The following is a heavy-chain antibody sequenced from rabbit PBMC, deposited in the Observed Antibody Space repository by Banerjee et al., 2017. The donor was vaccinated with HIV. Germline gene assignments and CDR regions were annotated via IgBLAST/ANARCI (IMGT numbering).Heavy chain of an antibody. J-gene: IGHJ4*01. Sequence: QEQLEESGGGLVKPEGSLTLTCKASGFDLSSDYYICWVRQAPGKGLEWIGCIYPGSGSAYYANSVKGRFTISSDNAQNTVFLQMTSLTAADTATYFCARRVSSSDYNLWGPGTLVTVS. CDR2: IYPGSGSA. CDR1: GFDLSSDYY. CDR3: ARRVSSSDYNL. V-gene: IGHV1S43*01. D-gene: IGHD1-1*01.